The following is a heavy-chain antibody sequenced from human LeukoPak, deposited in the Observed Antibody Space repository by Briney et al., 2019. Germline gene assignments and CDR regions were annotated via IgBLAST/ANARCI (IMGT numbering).Heavy chain of an antibody. CDR3: AKEPWSFDY. Sequence: GRSLRLSCAASGFSFNNFAMSWVRQAPGKELESVSGIRGSGGSTYYADSVKGRFTISRDNSKNTLYLQMNSLRAEDTAVYYCAKEPWSFDYWGQGTLVTVSS. V-gene: IGHV3-23*01. CDR2: IRGSGGST. D-gene: IGHD2-8*02. J-gene: IGHJ4*02. CDR1: GFSFNNFA.